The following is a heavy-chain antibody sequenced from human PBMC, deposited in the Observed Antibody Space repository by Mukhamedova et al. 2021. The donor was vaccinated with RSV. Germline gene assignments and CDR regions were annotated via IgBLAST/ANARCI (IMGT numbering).Heavy chain of an antibody. CDR3: ARDKNEELLHFDY. V-gene: IGHV1-46*01. CDR2: INPSGGST. D-gene: IGHD1-26*01. J-gene: IGHJ4*02. Sequence: VRQAPGQGLEWMGIINPSGGSTSYAQKFQGRVTMTRDTSTSTVYMELSSLRSEDTAVYYCARDKNEELLHFDYWGQGTLVTVSS.